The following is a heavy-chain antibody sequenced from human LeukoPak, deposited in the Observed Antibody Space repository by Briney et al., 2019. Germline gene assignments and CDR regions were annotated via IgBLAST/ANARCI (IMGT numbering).Heavy chain of an antibody. CDR1: GYTFTNYG. D-gene: IGHD4-17*01. CDR2: ISAYNGNT. CDR3: ARDRPSYGDYDY. Sequence: ASVKVSCKASGYTFTNYGINWVRPAPGQGLEWMGWISAYNGNTIYAQKLQGRVTMTTDTSTSTAYMELRSLRSDDTAVYYCARDRPSYGDYDYWGQGTLVTVSS. J-gene: IGHJ4*02. V-gene: IGHV1-18*01.